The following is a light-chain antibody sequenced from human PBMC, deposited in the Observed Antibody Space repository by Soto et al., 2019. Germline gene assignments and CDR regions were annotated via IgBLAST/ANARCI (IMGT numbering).Light chain of an antibody. CDR2: NNN. CDR3: AAWDHSLNGFYV. CDR1: SSNIGSNT. J-gene: IGLJ1*01. Sequence: QSALTQPPSASGAPGQSVTISCSGSSSNIGSNTVYWFQQLPGTAPKLLIFNNNQRPSGVPDRFSGSKSGTSASLAMRGLQSEDEAEYYCAAWDHSLNGFYVFGTGTKV. V-gene: IGLV1-44*01.